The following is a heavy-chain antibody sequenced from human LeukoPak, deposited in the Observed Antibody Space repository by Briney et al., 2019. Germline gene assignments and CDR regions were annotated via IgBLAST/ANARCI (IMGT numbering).Heavy chain of an antibody. D-gene: IGHD1-26*01. CDR2: ISYDGSNK. CDR1: GFTFSSYG. V-gene: IGHV3-30*18. CDR3: AKVSGSYPHDY. Sequence: GGSLRLSCAASGFTFSSYGMHWVRQAPGKGLEWVAVISYDGSNKYYADSVKGRFTISRDNSKNTLYLQMNSLRAEDTAVYYCAKVSGSYPHDYWGQGTLVTVSS. J-gene: IGHJ4*02.